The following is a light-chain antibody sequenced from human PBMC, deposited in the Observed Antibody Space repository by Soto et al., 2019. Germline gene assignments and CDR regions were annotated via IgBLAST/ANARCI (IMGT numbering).Light chain of an antibody. J-gene: IGKJ5*01. V-gene: IGKV3-15*01. CDR2: GAS. CDR3: QQYYNWPRT. Sequence: DIVLTQSPATLSLSPGERATLYCGASENIYTNLAWYQQKPGQAPRLLFYGASTRATGLPARFSGTGSGTEFTLTINSLQAEDSAVYYCQQYYNWPRTFGQGTRLEIK. CDR1: ENIYTN.